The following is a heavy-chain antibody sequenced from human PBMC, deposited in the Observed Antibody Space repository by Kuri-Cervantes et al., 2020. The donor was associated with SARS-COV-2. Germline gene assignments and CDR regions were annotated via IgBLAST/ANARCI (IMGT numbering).Heavy chain of an antibody. CDR2: FDPEDGET. CDR1: GYTFTGYY. V-gene: IGHV1-24*01. D-gene: IGHD3-3*01. Sequence: ASVKVSCKASGYTFTGYYMHWVRQAPGQGLEWMGGFDPEDGETIYAQKFQGRVTMTEDTSTDTAYMELSSLRSEDTAVYYCAYYYDFSEGRFDYWGQGTLVTVSS. CDR3: AYYYDFSEGRFDY. J-gene: IGHJ4*02.